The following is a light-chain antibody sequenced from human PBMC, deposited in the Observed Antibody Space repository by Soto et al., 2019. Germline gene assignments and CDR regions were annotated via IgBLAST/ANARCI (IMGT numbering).Light chain of an antibody. Sequence: EIVMTQSPATLSGSPGERATLSCRASQSVSSNLAWYQQKPGQAPRLLIYGASTRAPGIPARFSGSGSGTEFTLTISSLQSEDFAVYYCQQYNNGLQLWTFGQGTKVEIK. CDR1: QSVSSN. J-gene: IGKJ1*01. V-gene: IGKV3-15*01. CDR3: QQYNNGLQLWT. CDR2: GAS.